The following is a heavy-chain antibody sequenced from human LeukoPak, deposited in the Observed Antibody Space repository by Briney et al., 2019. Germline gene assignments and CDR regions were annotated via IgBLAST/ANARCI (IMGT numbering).Heavy chain of an antibody. CDR1: GFTFSSYA. D-gene: IGHD6-19*01. CDR2: ISYDGSNK. V-gene: IGHV3-30-3*01. Sequence: GGSLRLSCAASGFTFSSYAMHWVRQAPGKGLEWVAVISYDGSNKYYADSVKGRYTISRDNSKNTLYLQMNSLRAEDTAVYYCARAFEAVAAERGDYWGQGTLVTVSS. J-gene: IGHJ4*02. CDR3: ARAFEAVAAERGDY.